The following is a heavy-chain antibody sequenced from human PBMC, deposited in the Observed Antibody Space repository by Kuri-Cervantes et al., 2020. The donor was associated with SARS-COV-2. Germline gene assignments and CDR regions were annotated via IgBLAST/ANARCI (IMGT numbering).Heavy chain of an antibody. Sequence: SETLSLTCSVSGDSISRYYWGWIRQPPGKGLEWIGSIYYSGSTYYNPSLKSRVTISVDTSKNQFSLKLSSVTAADTAVYYCARHPPEYYSLYYFDYWGQGTLVTVSS. J-gene: IGHJ4*02. V-gene: IGHV4-39*01. D-gene: IGHD3-10*01. CDR2: IYYSGST. CDR1: GDSISRYY. CDR3: ARHPPEYYSLYYFDY.